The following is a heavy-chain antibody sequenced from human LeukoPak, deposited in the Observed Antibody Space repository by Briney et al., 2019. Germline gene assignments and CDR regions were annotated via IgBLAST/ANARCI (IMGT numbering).Heavy chain of an antibody. V-gene: IGHV4-59*01. Sequence: SETLSLTCTASGGSISSYYWSWIRQPPGKGLEWIGYIYYSGSTNYNPSLKSRVTISVDTSKNQFSLKLSSVTAADTAVYYCARVHPIYPLYYFDYWGQGTLVTVSS. CDR2: IYYSGST. CDR3: ARVHPIYPLYYFDY. D-gene: IGHD5/OR15-5a*01. CDR1: GGSISSYY. J-gene: IGHJ4*02.